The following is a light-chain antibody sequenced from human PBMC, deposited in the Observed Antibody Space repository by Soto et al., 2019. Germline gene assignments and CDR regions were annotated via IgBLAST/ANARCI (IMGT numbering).Light chain of an antibody. J-gene: IGKJ1*01. CDR3: QQYDSSPRT. V-gene: IGKV3-20*01. CDR2: GAS. Sequence: VLTQSPGTLSLSPGERATLSCRASQSVSSSYLAWYQQKPGQAHRLLIDGASSRATGIPDRFSGSGSGTDFTLTISRLEPEDFAVYYCQQYDSSPRTFGQGTKVEIK. CDR1: QSVSSSY.